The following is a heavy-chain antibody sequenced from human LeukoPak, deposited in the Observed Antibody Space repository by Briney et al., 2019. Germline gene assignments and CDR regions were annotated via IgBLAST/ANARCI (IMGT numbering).Heavy chain of an antibody. Sequence: GESLKISCKGSGYLFTNYWIGWVRQMPGKGLEWMGIIYPGDSDTRYSPSSQGQVTISVDKSISTAYLQWSSLKASDTAMYFCARPDSSSWHFDYWGQGTLVTVSS. V-gene: IGHV5-51*01. CDR1: GYLFTNYW. D-gene: IGHD6-13*01. CDR2: IYPGDSDT. J-gene: IGHJ4*02. CDR3: ARPDSSSWHFDY.